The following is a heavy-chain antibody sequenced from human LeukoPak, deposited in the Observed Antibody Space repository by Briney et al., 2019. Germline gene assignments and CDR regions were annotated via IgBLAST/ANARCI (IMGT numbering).Heavy chain of an antibody. D-gene: IGHD3-3*01. CDR1: GFTFSSYW. J-gene: IGHJ6*03. Sequence: PGGSLRLSCAASGFTFSSYWMSWVRQAPGRGLEWVANIKQDGSEKYYVDSVKGRFTISRDNAKNSLYLQMNSLRAEDTAVYYCARASGRDFWSTNIDYYYYMDVWGKGTTVTVSS. V-gene: IGHV3-7*01. CDR2: IKQDGSEK. CDR3: ARASGRDFWSTNIDYYYYMDV.